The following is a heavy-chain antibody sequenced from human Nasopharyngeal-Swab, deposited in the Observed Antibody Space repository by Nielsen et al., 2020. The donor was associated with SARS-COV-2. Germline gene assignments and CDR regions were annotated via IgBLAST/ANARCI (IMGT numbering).Heavy chain of an antibody. V-gene: IGHV5-10-1*01. D-gene: IGHD5/OR15-5a*01. CDR3: ARDVSGNY. CDR2: IDPSDSYT. Sequence: VRQMPGKGLEWMGRIDPSDSYTNYGPSFQGHVTISVDKSISAAYLQWTSLKASDTAMYYCARDVSGNYWGQGTLATVS. J-gene: IGHJ4*02.